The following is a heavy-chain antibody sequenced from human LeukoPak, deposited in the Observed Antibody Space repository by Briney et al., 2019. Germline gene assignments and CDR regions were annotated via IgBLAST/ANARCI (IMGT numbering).Heavy chain of an antibody. J-gene: IGHJ4*02. V-gene: IGHV3-30*03. Sequence: GRSLRLSCAASGFTFSSYGMHWVRQAPGKGLEWVAVISYDGSNKYYADSVKGRFTISRDNSKNTLYLQMNSLRAEDTAEYYCASQELGWLLPFDHWGQGTLVTVSS. CDR2: ISYDGSNK. D-gene: IGHD3-22*01. CDR1: GFTFSSYG. CDR3: ASQELGWLLPFDH.